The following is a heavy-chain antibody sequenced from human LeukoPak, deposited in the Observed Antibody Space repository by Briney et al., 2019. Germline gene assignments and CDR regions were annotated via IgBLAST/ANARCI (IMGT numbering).Heavy chain of an antibody. J-gene: IGHJ4*02. V-gene: IGHV1-8*01. CDR1: GYTFTSYD. CDR3: ARGLRQWLVGTLVY. Sequence: GASVKVSCKASGYTFTSYDINWVRQATGHGLEWMGWMNPNSGNTGYAQKFQGRVTVTRNTSISTAYMELSSLRSEDTAVYYCARGLRQWLVGTLVYWGQGTLVTVSS. CDR2: MNPNSGNT. D-gene: IGHD6-19*01.